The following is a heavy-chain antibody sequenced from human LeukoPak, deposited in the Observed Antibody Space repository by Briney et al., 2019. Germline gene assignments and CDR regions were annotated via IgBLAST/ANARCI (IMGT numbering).Heavy chain of an antibody. V-gene: IGHV4-61*02. CDR3: AMQTSGYGHAFDI. CDR2: IYTSGST. Sequence: PSETLSLTCTVSGGSISSGGYYWSWIRQPAGKGLEWIGRIYTSGSTNYNPSLKSRVTISVDTSKNQFSLKLSSVTAADTAVYYSAMQTSGYGHAFDIWGQGTMVTVSS. CDR1: GGSISSGGYY. D-gene: IGHD6-13*01. J-gene: IGHJ3*02.